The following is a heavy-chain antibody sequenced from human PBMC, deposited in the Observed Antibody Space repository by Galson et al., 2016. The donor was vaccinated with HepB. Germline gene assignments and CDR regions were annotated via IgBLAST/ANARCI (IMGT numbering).Heavy chain of an antibody. D-gene: IGHD3-3*01. Sequence: SLRLSCAAAGFSFNNYGLNWVRQAPGKGLEWVASIRSSGTSKYYADSVKGRFTLSRDSANNSLFLQMDNLRDDDTAVYYCARDRGRVPGILYPFDYWGQGTLVTVSS. J-gene: IGHJ4*02. V-gene: IGHV3-48*02. CDR2: IRSSGTSK. CDR3: ARDRGRVPGILYPFDY. CDR1: GFSFNNYG.